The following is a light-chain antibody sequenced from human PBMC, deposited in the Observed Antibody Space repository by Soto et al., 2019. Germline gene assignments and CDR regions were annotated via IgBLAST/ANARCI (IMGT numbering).Light chain of an antibody. CDR3: QQYGGSPIT. V-gene: IGKV3-20*01. J-gene: IGKJ5*01. Sequence: IVLTQSPGTLSLSPGERTTLSCRASQSISRYLAWYQQKPGQAPRLLMSGASSRASGVPVRFSGSGSGTDFTLTISRLEPEDFALYYCQQYGGSPITFGLGTRLEIK. CDR2: GAS. CDR1: QSISRY.